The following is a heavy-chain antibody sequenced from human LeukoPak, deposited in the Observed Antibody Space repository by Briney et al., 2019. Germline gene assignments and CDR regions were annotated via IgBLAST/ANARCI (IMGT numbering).Heavy chain of an antibody. Sequence: GGSLRLSCAASGFTFDDYAMHWVRQAPGKGLEWVSGISWNSGSIGYADSVKGRFTISRDNAKNSLYLQKNSLRAEDTALYYCAKADSSSWYENWFDPWGQGTLVTVSS. CDR3: AKADSSSWYENWFDP. CDR2: ISWNSGSI. CDR1: GFTFDDYA. V-gene: IGHV3-9*01. J-gene: IGHJ5*02. D-gene: IGHD6-13*01.